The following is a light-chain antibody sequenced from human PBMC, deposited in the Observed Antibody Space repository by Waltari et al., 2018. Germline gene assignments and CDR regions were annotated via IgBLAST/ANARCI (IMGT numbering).Light chain of an antibody. CDR2: EDK. CDR3: QSYDDSLTV. CDR1: SGSIANNY. Sequence: NFMLTQPHSVSESTGKTVTISCTRSSGSIANNYVQSYQQRPGSTPTTITHEDKQRATGVPDRVSGSIDSSSNAASLTISGLKTEDVGDYYCQSYDDSLTVFGGGTCLNVL. V-gene: IGLV6-57*04. J-gene: IGLJ3*02.